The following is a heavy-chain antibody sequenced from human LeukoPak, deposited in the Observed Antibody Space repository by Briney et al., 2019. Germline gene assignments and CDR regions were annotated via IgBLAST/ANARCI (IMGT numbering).Heavy chain of an antibody. Sequence: GGSLRLSCAASGFTFSSYAMSWVRQAPGKGLEWVSGISGSGGEIHYADSVRGRFTISRDNSKSTLSLQMNSLRADDTAIYYCATYRQVLLPFESWGQGTLVTVSS. CDR3: ATYRQVLLPFES. D-gene: IGHD2-8*02. V-gene: IGHV3-23*01. CDR1: GFTFSSYA. J-gene: IGHJ4*02. CDR2: ISGSGGEI.